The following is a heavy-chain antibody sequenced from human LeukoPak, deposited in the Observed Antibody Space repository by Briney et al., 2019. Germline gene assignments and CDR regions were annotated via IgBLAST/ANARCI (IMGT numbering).Heavy chain of an antibody. V-gene: IGHV1-69*05. D-gene: IGHD1-26*01. CDR2: IIPIFGTA. J-gene: IGHJ6*03. CDR1: GGTFSSYA. CDR3: ARGAGSYYYYYMDV. Sequence: SVKVPCKASGGTFSSYAISWVRQAPGQGLEWMGGIIPIFGTANYAQKFQGRVTITTDESTSTAYMELSSLRSEDTAVYYCARGAGSYYYYYMDVWGKGTTVTVSS.